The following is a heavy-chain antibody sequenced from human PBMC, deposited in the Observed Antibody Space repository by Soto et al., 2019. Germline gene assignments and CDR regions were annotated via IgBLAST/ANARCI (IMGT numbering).Heavy chain of an antibody. V-gene: IGHV1-2*04. CDR1: GYTFSDYY. J-gene: IGHJ5*02. D-gene: IGHD4-17*01. Sequence: QVQLVQSGAEVKKPGASVKVSCKASGYTFSDYYMHWVRQAPGQGLEWMGWINPKSGDTSYAQKFQGWVTMTRDTSISTGYMELGRLRSDDTAVYYCARVKDADYRNWFDPWGQGTLVTVSS. CDR2: INPKSGDT. CDR3: ARVKDADYRNWFDP.